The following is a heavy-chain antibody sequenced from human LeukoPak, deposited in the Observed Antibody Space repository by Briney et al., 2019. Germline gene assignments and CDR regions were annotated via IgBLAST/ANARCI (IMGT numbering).Heavy chain of an antibody. CDR2: ISSNSRYR. D-gene: IGHD6-13*01. CDR3: ARVAEAAAFDS. V-gene: IGHV3-21*06. Sequence: PGGSLRLSCAASGFIFSSYAMNWVRQAPGKGLEWVSSISSNSRYRYYADSMRGRFTISRDNAKNSLFLQMNSLKPEDTAVYYCARVAEAAAFDSWGQGTLVTVSS. J-gene: IGHJ4*02. CDR1: GFIFSSYA.